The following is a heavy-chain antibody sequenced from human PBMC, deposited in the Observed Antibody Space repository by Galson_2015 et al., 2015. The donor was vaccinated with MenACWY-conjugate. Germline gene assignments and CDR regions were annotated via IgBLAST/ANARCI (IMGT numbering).Heavy chain of an antibody. CDR3: ARGTLGYCSGGTCYGDY. Sequence: SGAEVKKPGESLKISCKGSGCSFTSHWIGWVRQMPGKGLEWMGIIYPGDSDPRYSPSFQGQVTISADKSISTAYLQWSSLKASDTAMYYCARGTLGYCSGGTCYGDYWGQGTLVTVSS. J-gene: IGHJ4*02. D-gene: IGHD2-15*01. V-gene: IGHV5-51*03. CDR2: IYPGDSDP. CDR1: GCSFTSHW.